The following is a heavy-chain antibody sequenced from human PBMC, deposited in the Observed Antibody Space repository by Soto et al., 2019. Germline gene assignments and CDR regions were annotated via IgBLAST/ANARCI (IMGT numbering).Heavy chain of an antibody. V-gene: IGHV4-61*08. Sequence: QVQLQESGPGLVKPSETLSLTCTVSGGSVSSDDYYWSWIRQSPGKGLEWIGYIFYIGSTSYNPSLKSRVTISVDTSKNQYSLRLSSVTAADTAVYYCARDRHYYDSGDYYYHLDNWGQGTLVTVSS. CDR3: ARDRHYYDSGDYYYHLDN. CDR1: GGSVSSDDYY. CDR2: IFYIGST. D-gene: IGHD3-22*01. J-gene: IGHJ4*02.